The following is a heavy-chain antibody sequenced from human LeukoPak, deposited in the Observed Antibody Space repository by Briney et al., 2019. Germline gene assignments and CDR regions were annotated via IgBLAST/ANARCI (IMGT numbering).Heavy chain of an antibody. CDR1: GFSVGTKY. D-gene: IGHD3-10*01. CDR2: LYSGGDT. CDR3: ARVGDHYHWNFDL. V-gene: IGHV3-53*01. Sequence: GGSLRLACAASGFSVGTKYMNWVRQAPGKGLEWISILYSGGDTYYADSVKGRFAISRDNSRNTLSLQMSSLRVEDTAVYYCARVGDHYHWNFDLWGRGTLVTVSS. J-gene: IGHJ2*01.